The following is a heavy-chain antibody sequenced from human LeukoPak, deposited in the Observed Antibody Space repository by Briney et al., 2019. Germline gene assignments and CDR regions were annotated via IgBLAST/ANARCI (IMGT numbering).Heavy chain of an antibody. CDR2: INHSGST. V-gene: IGHV4-34*01. Sequence: PSETLSLTCAVYGGSFSGYYWSWIRQPPGKGLEWIGEINHSGSTNYNPSLKSRVTISVDTSKNQFSLKLSSVTAADTAVYYCARQPYYYGSGSYYSRRTKYYFDYWGQGTLVTVSS. D-gene: IGHD3-10*01. CDR3: ARQPYYYGSGSYYSRRTKYYFDY. CDR1: GGSFSGYY. J-gene: IGHJ4*02.